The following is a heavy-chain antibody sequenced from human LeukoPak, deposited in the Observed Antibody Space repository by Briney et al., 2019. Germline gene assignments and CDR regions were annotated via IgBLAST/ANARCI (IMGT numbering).Heavy chain of an antibody. D-gene: IGHD1-14*01. CDR1: GLTLSNAW. Sequence: GGSLRLSCAASGLTLSNAWMRWVRQAPGRGLEWVGRITSKASGGTTDYAAPVKGRFSISRDDSGNTLYLHMNSLTTEDTAVYYCSTDGPELGGDYWGQGTLVTVSS. CDR3: STDGPELGGDY. CDR2: ITSKASGGTT. J-gene: IGHJ4*02. V-gene: IGHV3-15*01.